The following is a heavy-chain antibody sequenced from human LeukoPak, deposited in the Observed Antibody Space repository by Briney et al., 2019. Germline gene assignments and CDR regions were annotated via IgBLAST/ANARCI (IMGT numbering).Heavy chain of an antibody. CDR3: ARGVESVYCGSGNTYFDY. CDR1: GGSISSGGYS. D-gene: IGHD3-10*01. V-gene: IGHV4-30-2*01. Sequence: SETLSLTCAVSGGSISSGGYSWSWIRQPPGKGLEWIGYVYHSGSTYYNPSLKSRVTISVDRSKNQFSLKLSSVTAADTAVYYCARGVESVYCGSGNTYFDYWGQETLVTVS. CDR2: VYHSGST. J-gene: IGHJ4*02.